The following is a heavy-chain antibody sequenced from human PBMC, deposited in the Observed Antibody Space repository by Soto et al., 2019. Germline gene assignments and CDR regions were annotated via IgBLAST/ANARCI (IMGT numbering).Heavy chain of an antibody. Sequence: QEQLVESGAEVKKPGASVKVSCKASGYTFTDYYMHWVRQAPGQALEWMGWINPDSGGTRYAQKLQGREPLTRATSVTTAYMELSRLPSDDTAVYYCAREMDYYRTWGQGTLVTVSS. CDR3: AREMDYYRT. CDR2: INPDSGGT. CDR1: GYTFTDYY. V-gene: IGHV1-2*02. J-gene: IGHJ5*02. D-gene: IGHD3-22*01.